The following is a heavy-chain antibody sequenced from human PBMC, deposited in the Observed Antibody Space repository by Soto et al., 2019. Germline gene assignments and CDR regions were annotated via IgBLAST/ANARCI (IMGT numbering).Heavy chain of an antibody. J-gene: IGHJ5*02. D-gene: IGHD6-6*01. CDR1: GGSFSGYY. CDR2: INHSGST. CDR3: ARGRPYSSSEDSGFDP. V-gene: IGHV4-34*01. Sequence: SETLSLTCAVYGGSFSGYYWSWIRQPPGKGLEWIGEINHSGSTNYNPALKGRVTISVDTSKNQFSLKLSSVTAADTAVYYCARGRPYSSSEDSGFDPWGQGTLVTVSS.